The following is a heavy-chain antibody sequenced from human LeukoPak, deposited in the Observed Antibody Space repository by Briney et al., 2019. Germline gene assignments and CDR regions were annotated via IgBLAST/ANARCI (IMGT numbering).Heavy chain of an antibody. CDR1: GFTFSNYG. CDR2: ISYDGSNK. Sequence: GGSLRLSCAASGFTFSNYGMHWVRQAPGKGLEWVAVISYDGSNKYYADSVKGRFTISRDNSKNTLYLQMNSLRAEDTAVYYCAKQVTAFLYFDYWGQGTLVTVSS. V-gene: IGHV3-30*18. CDR3: AKQVTAFLYFDY. D-gene: IGHD2-21*02. J-gene: IGHJ4*02.